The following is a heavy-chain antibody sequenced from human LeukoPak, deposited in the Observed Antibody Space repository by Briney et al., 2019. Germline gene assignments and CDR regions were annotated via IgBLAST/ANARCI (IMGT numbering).Heavy chain of an antibody. CDR2: FSGSGDFT. Sequence: PGGSLRLSCAASGFTFSSNAMSWVRQAPGKGLEWVSVFSGSGDFTYYADSVKGRFTISRDNSKNTLYLQMNSLRVEDTAIYYCAKYGNGSCYSDWGQGTLVTVSA. CDR3: AKYGNGSCYSD. V-gene: IGHV3-23*01. CDR1: GFTFSSNA. J-gene: IGHJ1*01. D-gene: IGHD2-15*01.